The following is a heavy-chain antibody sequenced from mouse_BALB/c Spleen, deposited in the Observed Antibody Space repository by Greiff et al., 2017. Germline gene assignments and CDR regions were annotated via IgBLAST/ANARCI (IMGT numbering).Heavy chain of an antibody. CDR2: IWGDGST. CDR1: GFSLTGYG. CDR3: ARVEYYGSSPWFAY. V-gene: IGHV2-6-7*01. Sequence: VMLVESGPGLVAPSQSLSITCTVSGFSLTGYGVNWVRQPPGKGLEWLGMIWGDGSTDYNSALKSRLSISKDNSKSQVFLKMNSLQTDDTARYYCARVEYYGSSPWFAYWGQGTLVTVSA. J-gene: IGHJ3*01. D-gene: IGHD1-1*01.